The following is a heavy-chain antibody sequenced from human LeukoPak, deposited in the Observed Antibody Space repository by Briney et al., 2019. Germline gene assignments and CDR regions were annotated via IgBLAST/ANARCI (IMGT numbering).Heavy chain of an antibody. V-gene: IGHV4-4*02. CDR1: GGSISSSNW. D-gene: IGHD6-6*01. Sequence: SGTLSLTCAVSGGSISSSNWWSWVRQPPGKGLEWIGEINHSGSTNYNPSLKSRVTISVDTSKNQFSLKLSSVTAADTAVYYCARGGKAARRNRWFDPWGQGTLVTVSS. CDR2: INHSGST. J-gene: IGHJ5*02. CDR3: ARGGKAARRNRWFDP.